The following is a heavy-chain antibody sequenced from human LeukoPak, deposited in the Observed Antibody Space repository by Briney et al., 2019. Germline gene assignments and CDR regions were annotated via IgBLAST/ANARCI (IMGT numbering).Heavy chain of an antibody. J-gene: IGHJ4*02. CDR1: GGSVSSGSYY. CDR2: IYSSGST. V-gene: IGHV4-61*01. D-gene: IGHD3-22*01. Sequence: SETLSLTCTVSGGSVSSGSYYWSWIRQPPGKGLEWIGYIYSSGSTNYRPPLKSRVSISMDASKNQFSLKLSSVTAADTAVYYCAREGYYDSSGYFHFFDYWGQGTLVTVSS. CDR3: AREGYYDSSGYFHFFDY.